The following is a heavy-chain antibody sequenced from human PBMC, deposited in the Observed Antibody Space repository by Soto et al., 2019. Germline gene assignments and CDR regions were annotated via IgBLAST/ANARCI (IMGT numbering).Heavy chain of an antibody. CDR1: GGSISSSSYY. D-gene: IGHD3-22*01. CDR3: AIRFITMISY. V-gene: IGHV4-39*01. Sequence: SETLSLTCTVSGGSISSSSYYWGWIRQPPGKGLEWIGSTYYSGSTYYNPSLKSRVTISVDTSKNQFSLKLSSVTAADTAVYYCAIRFITMISYWGQGTLVTVSS. J-gene: IGHJ4*02. CDR2: TYYSGST.